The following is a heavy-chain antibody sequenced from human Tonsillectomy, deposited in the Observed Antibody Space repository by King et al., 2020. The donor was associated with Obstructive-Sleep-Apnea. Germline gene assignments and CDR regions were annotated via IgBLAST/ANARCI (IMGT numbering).Heavy chain of an antibody. CDR1: GYSISSGYY. J-gene: IGHJ4*02. Sequence: QVQLQESGPGLVKPWETLSLTCTVSGYSISSGYYWGWVRQPPGKGLEWIGHIHHSGSTFYNPSLKSRVTMSMDTPWDQLSLKVKSVTAADTAVYYCARLGSRGATGHYIPASPGDYWGQGTLVIVSS. D-gene: IGHD2-2*01. V-gene: IGHV4-38-2*02. CDR2: IHHSGST. CDR3: ARLGSRGATGHYIPASPGDY.